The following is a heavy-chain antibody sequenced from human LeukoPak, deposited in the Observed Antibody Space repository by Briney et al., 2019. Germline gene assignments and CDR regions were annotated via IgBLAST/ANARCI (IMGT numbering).Heavy chain of an antibody. Sequence: GGSLRLSCAASGFTFSNYGMHWVRQAPGKGLEWVAVIWYDGTNKYYADSVKGRFTISRDNSKNTLYLQVNSLRAEDTAVYYCAKLAAAGLDAFDIWGQGTMVTVSS. CDR3: AKLAAAGLDAFDI. CDR2: IWYDGTNK. V-gene: IGHV3-30*02. J-gene: IGHJ3*02. CDR1: GFTFSNYG. D-gene: IGHD6-13*01.